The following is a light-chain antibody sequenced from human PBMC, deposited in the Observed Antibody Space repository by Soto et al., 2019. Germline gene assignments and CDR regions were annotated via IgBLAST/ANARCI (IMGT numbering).Light chain of an antibody. V-gene: IGKV2-28*01. CDR1: QRLLHSNGNNF. CDR3: MQALQTPYT. J-gene: IGKJ2*01. CDR2: LGS. Sequence: EIVTTQSPPSLTVTPGEPASISCRSSQRLLHSNGNNFLDWYLQKPGQSPQLLIYLGSNRASGVPDRVSGSAAGTDFTLKISRVEAEDVGVYYCMQALQTPYTFGQGTKLEIK.